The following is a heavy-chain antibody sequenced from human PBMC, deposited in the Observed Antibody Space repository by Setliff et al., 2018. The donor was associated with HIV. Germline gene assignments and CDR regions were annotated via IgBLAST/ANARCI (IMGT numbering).Heavy chain of an antibody. V-gene: IGHV3-74*01. Sequence: GSLRLSCAVSGFTFSPYWMHWVRQVSGKGLEWVSRIANDGSGRAHADSVKGRFTVARDNANNSLYLQMNSLRPEDSALYYCVREGSVGGRYYYYMNLWGKGTTVTVSS. CDR2: IANDGSGR. CDR1: GFTFSPYW. CDR3: VREGSVGGRYYYYMNL. J-gene: IGHJ6*03. D-gene: IGHD6-19*01.